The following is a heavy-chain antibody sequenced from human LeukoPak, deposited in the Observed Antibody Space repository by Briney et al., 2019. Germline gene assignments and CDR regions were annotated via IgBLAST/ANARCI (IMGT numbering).Heavy chain of an antibody. CDR1: GYTFTGYY. CDR3: ARVAVGASPFDY. J-gene: IGHJ4*02. V-gene: IGHV1-2*02. Sequence: ASVKVSCKASGYTFTGYYMHWVRQAPGQGLEWMGWINPNSGGTNYAQKFQGRVTMTRDTSISTAYMELSRLRSDDTAVYYCARVAVGASPFDYWGQGTPVTVSS. D-gene: IGHD1-26*01. CDR2: INPNSGGT.